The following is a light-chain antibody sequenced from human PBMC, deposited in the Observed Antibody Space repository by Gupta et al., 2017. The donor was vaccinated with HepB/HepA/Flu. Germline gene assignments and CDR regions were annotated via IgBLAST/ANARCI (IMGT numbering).Light chain of an antibody. CDR2: YND. CDR1: SANVGRNN. V-gene: IGLV1-44*01. CDR3: AAWDTSLNVVV. J-gene: IGLJ2*01. Sequence: QPLLTQSASVSRTPGQRVTISCSGSSANVGRNNVNCYQQDPGTATKLLIDYNDERPTGVPDRDPGSKSGTSDSLAISGLQSEDEADYYCAAWDTSLNVVVFGGGTKLTVL.